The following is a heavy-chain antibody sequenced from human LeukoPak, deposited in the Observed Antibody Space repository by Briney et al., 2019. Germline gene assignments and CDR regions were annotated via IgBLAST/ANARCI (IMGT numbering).Heavy chain of an antibody. CDR3: ARPIAAAGTDLGY. CDR1: GYSFTNTF. Sequence: GESLKISCKASGYSFTNTFIGLVRQMPGKGLEWMGIIYPGDSDTRYSPSFQGQVTISVDKSVTTAYLQWSSLQASDTAMYYCARPIAAAGTDLGYWGQGTLVTVSS. J-gene: IGHJ4*02. CDR2: IYPGDSDT. V-gene: IGHV5-51*01. D-gene: IGHD6-13*01.